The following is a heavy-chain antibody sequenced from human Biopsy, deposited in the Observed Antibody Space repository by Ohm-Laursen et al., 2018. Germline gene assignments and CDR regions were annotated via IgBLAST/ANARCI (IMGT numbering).Heavy chain of an antibody. CDR3: ATPFQYYHSWGGFPPFDP. CDR1: GGTVSNYA. J-gene: IGHJ5*02. CDR2: IIAVSGLV. Sequence: GSSVKVSCKASGGTVSNYAIGWVRQDPGEGLEWMGGIIAVSGLVNYAPKFRGRVSITADKSTTTAYKELSNLKSKDTAVYFCATPFQYYHSWGGFPPFDPWGQGTLVTVSS. V-gene: IGHV1-69*17. D-gene: IGHD3-3*02.